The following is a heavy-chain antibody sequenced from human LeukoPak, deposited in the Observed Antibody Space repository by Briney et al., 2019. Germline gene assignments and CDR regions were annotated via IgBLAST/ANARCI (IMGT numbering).Heavy chain of an antibody. CDR3: AADLDVWGSYRLDY. CDR1: GFTFTRSA. Sequence: SVKVSCKASGFTFTRSAMQWVRQARGQRLEWIGWIVVGSGNTNYAQKFQERVTITRDMSTSTAYMELSSLRSEDTAVYYCAADLDVWGSYRLDYWGQGTLVTVSS. D-gene: IGHD3-16*02. J-gene: IGHJ4*02. CDR2: IVVGSGNT. V-gene: IGHV1-58*02.